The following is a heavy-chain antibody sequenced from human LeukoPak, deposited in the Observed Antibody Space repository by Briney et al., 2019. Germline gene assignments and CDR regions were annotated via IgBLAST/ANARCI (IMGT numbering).Heavy chain of an antibody. J-gene: IGHJ4*02. CDR3: ASGGFPDTAMAYFDY. Sequence: SVKVSCKASGGTFSSYAISWVRQAPGQGLEWMGGIIPIFGTANYAQKFQGRVTITADESTSTAYMELSSLRSEDTAVYYCASGGFPDTAMAYFDYWGQGTLVTVSS. CDR2: IIPIFGTA. V-gene: IGHV1-69*13. CDR1: GGTFSSYA. D-gene: IGHD5-18*01.